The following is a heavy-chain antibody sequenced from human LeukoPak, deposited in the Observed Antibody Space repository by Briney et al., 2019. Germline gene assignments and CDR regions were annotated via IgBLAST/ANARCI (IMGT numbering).Heavy chain of an antibody. D-gene: IGHD2-2*02. CDR2: LDPEDGET. CDR1: GYTLTELS. V-gene: IGHV1-24*01. CDR3: ATVSRYCSSTSCYNLDY. J-gene: IGHJ4*02. Sequence: ASVKVSCKVSGYTLTELSMHWVRQAPGKGLEWMGGLDPEDGETIYAQKFQGRVTMTKDTSTDTAYMELSSLRSEDTAVYYCATVSRYCSSTSCYNLDYWGQGTLVTVSS.